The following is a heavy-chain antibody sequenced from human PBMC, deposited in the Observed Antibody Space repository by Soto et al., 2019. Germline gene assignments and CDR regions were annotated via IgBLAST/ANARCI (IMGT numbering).Heavy chain of an antibody. D-gene: IGHD3-16*01. CDR1: GGSISSYY. CDR2: IYYSGST. CDR3: ARYGWGAFDI. J-gene: IGHJ3*02. V-gene: IGHV4-59*01. Sequence: PSETLSLTCTVSGGSISSYYWSWIRQPPGKGLEWIGYIYYSGSTNYNPSLKSRVTISVDTSKNQFSLKLSSVTAADTAVYYCARYGWGAFDIWGQGTMVTVSS.